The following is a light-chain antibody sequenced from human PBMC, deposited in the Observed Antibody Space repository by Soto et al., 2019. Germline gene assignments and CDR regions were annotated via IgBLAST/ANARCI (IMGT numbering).Light chain of an antibody. CDR1: QSVSSSY. CDR2: GAS. J-gene: IGKJ1*01. CDR3: QQYGSSPQT. V-gene: IGKV3-20*01. Sequence: EIVLTQSPGTLSLSPGERATLSCRASQSVSSSYLAWYQHKPGQAPRLLIYGASSRATGISDRFSGSGSGTDFTLTISRLEPEDFAVYYCQQYGSSPQTFGLGTKVEIK.